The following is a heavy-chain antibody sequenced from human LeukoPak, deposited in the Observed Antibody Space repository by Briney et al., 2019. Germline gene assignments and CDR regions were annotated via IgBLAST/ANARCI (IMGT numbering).Heavy chain of an antibody. J-gene: IGHJ5*02. CDR1: GFIFSNYA. Sequence: GGSLRLSCAASGFIFSNYALHWVRQAPGKGPEWVAFISFDGSNKYYADSVKGRFTISRDNSKDTLYLQMNSLRPEDTAVYYCARGPGRWLVEPYNWFDPWGQGTLVTVSS. D-gene: IGHD6-19*01. V-gene: IGHV3-30*04. CDR3: ARGPGRWLVEPYNWFDP. CDR2: ISFDGSNK.